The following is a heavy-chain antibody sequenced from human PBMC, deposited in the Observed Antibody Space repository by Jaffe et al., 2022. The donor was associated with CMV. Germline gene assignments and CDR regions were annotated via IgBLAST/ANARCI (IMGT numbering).Heavy chain of an antibody. CDR1: GFTFSNYY. CDR2: IKPDGSDT. J-gene: IGHJ4*02. V-gene: IGHV3-7*01. D-gene: IGHD3-10*01. Sequence: EVQLMESGGGLVQPGGSLRLSCTASGFTFSNYYMSWVRQAPGKGLEWVANIKPDGSDTFYVDSVEGRFTISRDNTKNSLYLHMNSLKAEDTAVYYCARRFTSGSVFDYWGQGTLVTVSS. CDR3: ARRFTSGSVFDY.